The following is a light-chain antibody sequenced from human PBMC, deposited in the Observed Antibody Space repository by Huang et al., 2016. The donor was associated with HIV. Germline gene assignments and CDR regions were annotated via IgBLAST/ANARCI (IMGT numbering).Light chain of an antibody. CDR1: QNINRY. V-gene: IGKV1-39*01. J-gene: IGKJ2*01. CDR2: GAS. Sequence: DIQITQSPSSLSASVGDRVIITCRASQNINRYLNWYQQQPGKAPKLLISGASKLQSGVPSSFSGSGSGTHFTLAISSLQPEDSATYYCQQSAVTTRTFGQGTKLEI. CDR3: QQSAVTTRT.